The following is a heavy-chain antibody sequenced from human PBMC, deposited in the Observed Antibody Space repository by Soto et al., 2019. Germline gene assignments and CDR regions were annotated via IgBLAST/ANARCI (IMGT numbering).Heavy chain of an antibody. D-gene: IGHD3-16*01. J-gene: IGHJ4*02. Sequence: SETLSLTCTVSGGSISSSNSYWGWIRQPPGKGLEWIGNIYYSGNTYYNSSLKSRVTISVDTPKNQFSLKLTSVTAADTAVYYCARAFGGNIPYFDYWGQGTLVTVSS. V-gene: IGHV4-39*01. CDR2: IYYSGNT. CDR1: GGSISSSNSY. CDR3: ARAFGGNIPYFDY.